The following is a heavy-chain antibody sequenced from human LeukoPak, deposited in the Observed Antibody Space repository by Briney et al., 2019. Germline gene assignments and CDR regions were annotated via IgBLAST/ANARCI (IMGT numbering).Heavy chain of an antibody. CDR2: ISWNSGSI. CDR3: ARYTRGAFDI. CDR1: GFTFSTHA. Sequence: GGSLRLSCAASGFTFSTHAMGWVRQAPGKGLEWVSGISWNSGSIGYADSVKGRFTISRDNAKNSLYLQMNSLRAEDTALYYCARYTRGAFDIWGQGTMVTVSS. J-gene: IGHJ3*02. V-gene: IGHV3-9*01. D-gene: IGHD2-2*02.